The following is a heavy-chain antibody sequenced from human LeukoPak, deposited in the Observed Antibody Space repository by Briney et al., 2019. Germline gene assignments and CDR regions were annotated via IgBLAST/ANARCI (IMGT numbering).Heavy chain of an antibody. CDR3: ASYGGNSEDYFDY. Sequence: GGSLRLSCAASGFTVSSNYMSWVRQAPGKGREWVSVIYSGGSTYYADSVKGRFTISRDNSKNTLYLQMNSLRAEDTAVYYCASYGGNSEDYFDYWGQGTLVTVSS. D-gene: IGHD4-23*01. J-gene: IGHJ4*02. CDR1: GFTVSSNY. V-gene: IGHV3-53*01. CDR2: IYSGGST.